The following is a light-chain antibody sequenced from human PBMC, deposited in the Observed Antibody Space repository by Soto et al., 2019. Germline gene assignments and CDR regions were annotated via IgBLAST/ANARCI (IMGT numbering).Light chain of an antibody. V-gene: IGKV3-15*01. CDR3: QQYDNWPPFT. J-gene: IGKJ3*01. CDR1: QSVGSH. Sequence: EIVMTQSPATLSVSPGERATLSCRASQSVGSHLAWYQQGPGQAPRLLIYGASYRATGIPARFSGSGSGTDFTLTISSLQSEDFAVYYCQQYDNWPPFTFGPGTKVDIK. CDR2: GAS.